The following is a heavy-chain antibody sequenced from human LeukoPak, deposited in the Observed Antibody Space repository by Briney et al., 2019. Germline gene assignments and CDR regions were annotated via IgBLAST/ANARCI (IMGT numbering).Heavy chain of an antibody. CDR1: GGTFSSYA. D-gene: IGHD3-9*01. Sequence: SVKVSCKASGGTFSSYAISWVRQAPGQGLEWMGGIIPIFGTANYAQKFQGSVTITADKSTSTAYMELSSLRSEDTAVYYCARDGDYDILTGYYKGFDYWGQGTLVTVSS. J-gene: IGHJ4*02. CDR2: IIPIFGTA. V-gene: IGHV1-69*06. CDR3: ARDGDYDILTGYYKGFDY.